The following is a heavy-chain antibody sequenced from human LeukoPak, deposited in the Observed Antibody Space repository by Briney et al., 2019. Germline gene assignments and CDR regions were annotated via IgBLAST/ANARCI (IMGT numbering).Heavy chain of an antibody. Sequence: ASVKVSCKASGYTFTSYYMHWVRQAPGQGLEWKGIINPSGGSTSYAQKFQGRVTMTRDTSTSTVYMELSSLRSEDTAVYYCATSLGLGSGSYYKGENYFDYWGQGTLVTVSS. CDR1: GYTFTSYY. CDR3: ATSLGLGSGSYYKGENYFDY. CDR2: INPSGGST. D-gene: IGHD3-10*01. J-gene: IGHJ4*02. V-gene: IGHV1-46*01.